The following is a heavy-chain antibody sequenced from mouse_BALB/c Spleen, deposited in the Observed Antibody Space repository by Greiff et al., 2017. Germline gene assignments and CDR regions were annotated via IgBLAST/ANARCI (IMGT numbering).Heavy chain of an antibody. CDR3: ARYDYYDGPYFDY. Sequence: EVQLQESGPSLVKPSQTLSLTCSVTGDSITSGYWNWIRKFPGNKLEYMGYISYSGSTYYNPSLKSRISITRDTSKNQYYLQLNSVTTEDTATYYCARYDYYDGPYFDYWGQGTTLTVSS. D-gene: IGHD1-1*01. V-gene: IGHV3-8*02. CDR1: GDSITSGY. J-gene: IGHJ2*01. CDR2: ISYSGST.